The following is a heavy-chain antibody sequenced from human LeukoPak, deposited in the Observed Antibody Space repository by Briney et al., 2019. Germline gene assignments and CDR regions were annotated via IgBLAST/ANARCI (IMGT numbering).Heavy chain of an antibody. V-gene: IGHV3-7*04. CDR2: IKQDGSDK. J-gene: IGHJ4*02. Sequence: GGSLRLSCAASGFTFSSYWMTWVGQAPGKGLEWVANIKQDGSDKYYVDSVKGRFTISRDNAKNSLYLQMNSLRDEDTAVYYCARAEEQRWGYVDYWGQGTLVTVSS. CDR1: GFTFSSYW. CDR3: ARAEEQRWGYVDY. D-gene: IGHD5-24*01.